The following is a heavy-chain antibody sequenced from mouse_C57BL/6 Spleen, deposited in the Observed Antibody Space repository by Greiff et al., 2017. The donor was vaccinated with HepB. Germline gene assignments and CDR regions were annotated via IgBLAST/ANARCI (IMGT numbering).Heavy chain of an antibody. V-gene: IGHV1-66*01. CDR3: ARRTTVLFGY. CDR1: GYSFTSYY. CDR2: IYPGSGNT. J-gene: IGHJ2*01. D-gene: IGHD1-1*01. Sequence: VQLQQSGPELVKPGASVKISCKASGYSFTSYYIHWVKQRPGQGLEWIGWIYPGSGNTKYNEKFKGKATLTADTSSSTAYMQLSSLTSEDSAVYYCARRTTVLFGYWGQGTTLTVSS.